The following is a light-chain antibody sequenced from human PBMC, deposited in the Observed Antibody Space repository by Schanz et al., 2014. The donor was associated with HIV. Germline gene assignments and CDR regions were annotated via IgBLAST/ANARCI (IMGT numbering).Light chain of an antibody. Sequence: QSVLTQPPSVSAAPGQKVTISCSGSSSNIGNNYVSWYQQFPGTAPKLLIYDNNKRPSGIPDRFSGSKSGNTASLTISGLQAEDEADYYCSSYTSSSTWVFGGGTKLTVL. CDR2: DNN. CDR1: SSNIGNNY. J-gene: IGLJ3*02. V-gene: IGLV1-51*01. CDR3: SSYTSSSTWV.